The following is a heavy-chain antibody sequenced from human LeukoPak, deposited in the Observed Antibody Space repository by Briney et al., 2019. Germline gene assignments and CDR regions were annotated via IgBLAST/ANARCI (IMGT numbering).Heavy chain of an antibody. CDR2: INPSGGST. Sequence: ASVKVSCKASGYTFTGYYMHWVRQAPGQGLEWMGIINPSGGSTSYAQKFQGRVTMTRDTSTSTVYMELSSLRSEDTAVYYCARDLSPSEMATISYYFDYWGQGTLVTVSS. CDR1: GYTFTGYY. CDR3: ARDLSPSEMATISYYFDY. D-gene: IGHD5-24*01. V-gene: IGHV1-46*01. J-gene: IGHJ4*02.